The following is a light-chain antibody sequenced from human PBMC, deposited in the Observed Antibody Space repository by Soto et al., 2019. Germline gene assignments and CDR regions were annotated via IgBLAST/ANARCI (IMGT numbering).Light chain of an antibody. Sequence: EIVLTQSPATLSLSPGDRATLSCGASQSVSCNYLAWYQQKPGLAPRLLIYDASARATGIPDRFSGSGSGTDFTLTITSLEPEDFAVFYCHQQGSSPHTFGGGTKVEIK. CDR2: DAS. V-gene: IGKV3D-20*01. J-gene: IGKJ4*01. CDR3: HQQGSSPHT. CDR1: QSVSCNY.